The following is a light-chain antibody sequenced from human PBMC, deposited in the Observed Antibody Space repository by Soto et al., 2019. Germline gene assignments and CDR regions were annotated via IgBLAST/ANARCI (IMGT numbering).Light chain of an antibody. V-gene: IGLV2-14*01. CDR2: EVS. Sequence: QSVLTQPASVSGSPGQSITISCTGTSSDVGGYNYVSWYQQHPGKAPKLMIYEVSERPSGVSNRFSGSKSGNTASLTISGLQAEDEADYYCSSYTITSTYVFGTGTKLTVL. CDR1: SSDVGGYNY. J-gene: IGLJ1*01. CDR3: SSYTITSTYV.